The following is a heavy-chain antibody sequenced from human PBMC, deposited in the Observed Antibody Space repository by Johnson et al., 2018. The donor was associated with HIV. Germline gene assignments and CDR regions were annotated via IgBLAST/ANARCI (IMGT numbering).Heavy chain of an antibody. Sequence: VQLVESGGGVVQPGRSLRLSCAASGFTFSSYAMHWVRQAPGKGLEWVALISYDGPNKYYADSVKGRFTISRDNSKNTLYLQMNSLRAEDTAVYYCARVKVATINAFDIWGQGTMVTVSS. CDR3: ARVKVATINAFDI. CDR2: ISYDGPNK. V-gene: IGHV3-30-3*01. CDR1: GFTFSSYA. D-gene: IGHD5-12*01. J-gene: IGHJ3*02.